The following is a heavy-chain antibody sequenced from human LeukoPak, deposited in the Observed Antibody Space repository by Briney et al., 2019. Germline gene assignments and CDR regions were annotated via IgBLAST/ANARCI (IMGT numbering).Heavy chain of an antibody. CDR2: ISGSGVST. D-gene: IGHD2-2*01. CDR3: AKDWGMGDQLLRIDY. J-gene: IGHJ4*02. CDR1: GFTFSTYA. Sequence: GGSLRLSCTASGFTFSTYAMNWVRQAPGKGLEWVSGISGSGVSTYYADSVKGRFTNYRDNSNNTLYLQMSSLGAEDTAVYYCAKDWGMGDQLLRIDYWGQGTLVTVSS. V-gene: IGHV3-23*01.